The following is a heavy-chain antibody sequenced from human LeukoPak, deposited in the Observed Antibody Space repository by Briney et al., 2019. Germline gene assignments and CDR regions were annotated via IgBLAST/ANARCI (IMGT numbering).Heavy chain of an antibody. V-gene: IGHV1-2*02. D-gene: IGHD3-22*01. CDR2: INPSSGGT. Sequence: ASVKVSCKASGCTFTGYYLHWVRQTPGQGLEWMGWINPSSGGTNYAQKFQGRVTITRDMSTSTAYMELSSLRSEDTAVYYCAASPDYDDSSGYSYYFDYWGQGTLVTVSS. J-gene: IGHJ4*02. CDR1: GCTFTGYY. CDR3: AASPDYDDSSGYSYYFDY.